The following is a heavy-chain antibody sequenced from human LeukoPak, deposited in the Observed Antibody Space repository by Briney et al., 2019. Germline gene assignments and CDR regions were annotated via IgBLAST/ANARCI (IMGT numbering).Heavy chain of an antibody. CDR3: AHSRTSAWPTPYNYFDP. D-gene: IGHD6-19*01. V-gene: IGHV2-5*01. Sequence: SGPTLVNPTQTLTLTCTFSGFSLSTNGVGVGWIRQPPGKALEWLALLYWNDYKYYSPSLKSRLSITRDTSKNQVVLTLTNMDPVDTATYFCAHSRTSAWPTPYNYFDPWGQGTLVTVPS. CDR2: LYWNDYK. J-gene: IGHJ5*02. CDR1: GFSLSTNGVG.